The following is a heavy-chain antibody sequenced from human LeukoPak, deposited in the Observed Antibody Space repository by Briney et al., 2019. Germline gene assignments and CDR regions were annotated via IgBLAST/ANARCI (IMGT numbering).Heavy chain of an antibody. CDR2: MNPNSGNT. V-gene: IGHV1-8*01. Sequence: GASVRVSCKASGYTFTSYDINWVRQATGQGLEWMGWMNPNSGNTGYAQKFQGRVTMTRNTSISTAYMELSSLRSEDTAVYYCASSYYDSSGPRPYYYMDVWGKGTTVTVSS. CDR3: ASSYYDSSGPRPYYYMDV. J-gene: IGHJ6*03. D-gene: IGHD3-22*01. CDR1: GYTFTSYD.